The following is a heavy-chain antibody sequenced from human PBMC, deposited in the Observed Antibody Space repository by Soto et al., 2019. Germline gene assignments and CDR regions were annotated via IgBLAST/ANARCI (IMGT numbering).Heavy chain of an antibody. Sequence: WETLSLTCTVSGGSVSSGSYYWSWIRQPPGKGLEWIGYIYYSGSTKYNPSLKSRVTISVDTSKNQFSLKLSSVTAADTAVYYCARDRVGGGWLVVASDWGQGTLVTVSS. J-gene: IGHJ4*02. V-gene: IGHV4-61*01. CDR3: ARDRVGGGWLVVASD. D-gene: IGHD6-19*01. CDR1: GGSVSSGSYY. CDR2: IYYSGST.